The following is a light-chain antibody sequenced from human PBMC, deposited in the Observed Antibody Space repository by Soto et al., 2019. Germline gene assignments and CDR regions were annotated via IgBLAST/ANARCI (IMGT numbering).Light chain of an antibody. V-gene: IGLV2-18*02. CDR1: SSDVGSYNR. J-gene: IGLJ3*02. Sequence: QSALTQPPSVSGSPGQSVTISCTGTSSDVGSYNRVSWYQQPPGTAPKLMICQVSNRPSWVPDRFSGSKSGNTASLTISGLQAEDEADYYCSSYTSSGTWVFGGGTKLTVL. CDR2: QVS. CDR3: SSYTSSGTWV.